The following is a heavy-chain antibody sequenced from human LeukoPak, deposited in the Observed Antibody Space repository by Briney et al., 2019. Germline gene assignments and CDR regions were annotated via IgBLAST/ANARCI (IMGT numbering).Heavy chain of an antibody. V-gene: IGHV4-30-2*01. D-gene: IGHD6-13*01. Sequence: SETLSLTCTVSGGSISSGGYYWSWIRQPPGKGLEWIGYIYHSGSTYYNPSLKSRVTISVDRSKDQFSLKLSSVTAADTAVFYCARSGYGSSWYYAYWGQGTLVTVSS. CDR1: GGSISSGGYY. CDR2: IYHSGST. J-gene: IGHJ4*02. CDR3: ARSGYGSSWYYAY.